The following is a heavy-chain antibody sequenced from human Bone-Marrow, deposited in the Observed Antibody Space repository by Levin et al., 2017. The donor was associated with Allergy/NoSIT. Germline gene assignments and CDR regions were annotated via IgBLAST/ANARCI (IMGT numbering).Heavy chain of an antibody. CDR1: GFTFSSYA. CDR2: ISVSGTK. Sequence: PGGSLRLSCAASGFTFSSYAMTWGRQAPGKGLEWVSTISVSGTKYYADSVKGRFTISRDISKNTLHLQMDSLTAEDTAVYYCAKDTIGATRYTADHWGQGTQVTVSS. J-gene: IGHJ4*02. CDR3: AKDTIGATRYTADH. D-gene: IGHD3-16*02. V-gene: IGHV3-23*01.